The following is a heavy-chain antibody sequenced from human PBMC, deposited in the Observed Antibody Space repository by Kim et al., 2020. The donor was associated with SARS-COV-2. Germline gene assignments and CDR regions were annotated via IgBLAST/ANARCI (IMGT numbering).Heavy chain of an antibody. D-gene: IGHD3-10*01. CDR3: ARRGGDSGFGELLTYYYGMDF. CDR1: GYSFTSYW. V-gene: IGHV5-51*01. CDR2: IYPGDSDT. J-gene: IGHJ6*01. Sequence: GESLKISCKGSGYSFTSYWIVWVRQMPGKGLEWMGIIYPGDSDTRYTPSFQGQVTISADKSISTAYLQLSSLKASDTAMYYCARRGGDSGFGELLTYYYGMDFGGQGTTVTVSS.